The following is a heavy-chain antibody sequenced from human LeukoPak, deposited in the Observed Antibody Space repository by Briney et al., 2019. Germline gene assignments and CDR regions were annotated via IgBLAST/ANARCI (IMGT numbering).Heavy chain of an antibody. J-gene: IGHJ4*02. CDR3: ARDRGPRYSNNWCLDY. Sequence: GGSLRLSCAASGFTFSSYWMSWVRQAPGKGLEWVANIKQDGSEKYYVDSVKGRFTISRDNAKNSLYLQMNSLRAEDTAVYYCARDRGPRYSNNWCLDYWGQGTLVTVSS. CDR1: GFTFSSYW. D-gene: IGHD1-26*01. V-gene: IGHV3-7*01. CDR2: IKQDGSEK.